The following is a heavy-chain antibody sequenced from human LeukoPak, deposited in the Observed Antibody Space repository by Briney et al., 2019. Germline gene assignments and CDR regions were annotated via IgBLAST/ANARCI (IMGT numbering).Heavy chain of an antibody. Sequence: SETLSLTCTVSGGSISSYYWSWIRQPPGKGLEWIGYISYSGSTKYNPSLKSRVSISVDTSKNQFTLKVSSVTAADTAVYYCARVFDSGSQAYFYYMDVWGKGTTVTISS. V-gene: IGHV4-59*01. J-gene: IGHJ6*03. CDR2: ISYSGST. D-gene: IGHD3-10*01. CDR3: ARVFDSGSQAYFYYMDV. CDR1: GGSISSYY.